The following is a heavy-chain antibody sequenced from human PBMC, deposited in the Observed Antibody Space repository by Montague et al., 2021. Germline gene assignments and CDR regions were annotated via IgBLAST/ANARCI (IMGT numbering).Heavy chain of an antibody. J-gene: IGHJ5*02. CDR1: SGSIFHAH. CDR3: AKQDYFVSGTSYKGFDP. CDR2: MFYGGAT. Sequence: SETLSLTCTVSSGSIFHAHWSWVRQPPGKGLEWLGSMFYGGATSNNPSLKSRVTMSIDTSTNQFSLKLSFVTAADTAVYYCAKQDYFVSGTSYKGFDPWARKSWSPSPQ. V-gene: IGHV4-59*08. D-gene: IGHD3-10*01.